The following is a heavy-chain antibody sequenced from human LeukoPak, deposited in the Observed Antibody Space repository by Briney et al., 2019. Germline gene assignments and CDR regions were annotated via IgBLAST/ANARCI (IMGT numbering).Heavy chain of an antibody. D-gene: IGHD1-14*01. Sequence: QPGGSLRLSCAASGFTFSSYGFNWVRLAPGKGLEWVAFIRYDGNNKYYADSVKGRFIISRDKSKSTLYLQMNSLRGEDTAVYYCAKPNQGQTYYYYYYMDVWGKGTTVTVSS. CDR1: GFTFSSYG. CDR2: IRYDGNNK. CDR3: AKPNQGQTYYYYYYMDV. J-gene: IGHJ6*03. V-gene: IGHV3-30*02.